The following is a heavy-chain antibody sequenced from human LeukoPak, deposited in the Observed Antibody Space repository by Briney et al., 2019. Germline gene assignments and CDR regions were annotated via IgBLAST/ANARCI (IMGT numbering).Heavy chain of an antibody. V-gene: IGHV3-9*01. D-gene: IGHD5-12*01. Sequence: PGRSLRLSCAASGFTFDDYAMHWVRQAPGKGLEWVSGISWNSGSIGYADSVKGRFTISRDNSKNTLYLQMNSLRAEDTAVYYCAKVVSGPFDYWGQGTLVTVSS. CDR3: AKVVSGPFDY. CDR2: ISWNSGSI. J-gene: IGHJ4*02. CDR1: GFTFDDYA.